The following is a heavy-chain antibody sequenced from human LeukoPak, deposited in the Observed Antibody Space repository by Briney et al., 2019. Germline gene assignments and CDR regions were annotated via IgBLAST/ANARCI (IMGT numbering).Heavy chain of an antibody. D-gene: IGHD3-16*01. V-gene: IGHV4-34*01. CDR2: INHSGST. CDR1: GGSFSGYY. J-gene: IGHJ4*02. Sequence: SETLSLTCAVYGGSFSGYYWSWIRQPPGKGLEWTGEINHSGSTNYNPSLKSRVTISVDTSKNQFSLKLSSVTAADTAVYYCARRGDSQATIDYWGQGTLVTVSS. CDR3: ARRGDSQATIDY.